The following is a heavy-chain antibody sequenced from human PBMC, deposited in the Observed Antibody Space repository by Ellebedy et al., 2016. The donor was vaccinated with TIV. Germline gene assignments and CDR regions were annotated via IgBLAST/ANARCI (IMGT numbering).Heavy chain of an antibody. CDR3: AREERAAAWYPDIDY. CDR1: GFTFSSYS. V-gene: IGHV3-48*04. J-gene: IGHJ4*02. D-gene: IGHD6-13*01. CDR2: ISSSSSTI. Sequence: GGSLRLSXAASGFTFSSYSMNWVRQAPGKGLEWVSYISSSSSTIYYADSVKGRFTISRDNAKNSLYLQMNSLRAEDTAVYYCAREERAAAWYPDIDYWGQGTLVTVSS.